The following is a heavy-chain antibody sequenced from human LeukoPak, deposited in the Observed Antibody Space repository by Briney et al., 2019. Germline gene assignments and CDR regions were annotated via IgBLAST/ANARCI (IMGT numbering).Heavy chain of an antibody. J-gene: IGHJ5*02. V-gene: IGHV3-23*01. D-gene: IGHD5-12*01. CDR2: ISGSGGST. Sequence: GASLRLSCAASGFTFSSYAMSWVRQAPGKGLEWVSAISGSGGSTYYADSVKGRFTISRDNSKNTLYLQMNSLRAEDTAVYYCAKDKVATRLNWLDPWGQGTLVTVSS. CDR1: GFTFSSYA. CDR3: AKDKVATRLNWLDP.